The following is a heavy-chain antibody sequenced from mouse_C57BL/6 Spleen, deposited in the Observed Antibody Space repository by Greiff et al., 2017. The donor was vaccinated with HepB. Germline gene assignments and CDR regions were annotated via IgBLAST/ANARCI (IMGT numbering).Heavy chain of an antibody. D-gene: IGHD3-2*02. Sequence: QVQLKQPGAELVMPGASVKLSCKASGYTFTSYWMHWVKQRPGQGLEWIGEIDPSDSYTNYNQKFKGKSTLTVDKSSSTAYMQLSSLTSEDSAVYYCARGDSSGLFAYWGQGTLVTVSA. CDR3: ARGDSSGLFAY. V-gene: IGHV1-69*01. J-gene: IGHJ3*01. CDR1: GYTFTSYW. CDR2: IDPSDSYT.